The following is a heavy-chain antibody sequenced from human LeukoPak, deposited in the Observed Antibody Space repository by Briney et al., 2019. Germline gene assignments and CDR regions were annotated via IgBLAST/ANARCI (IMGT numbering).Heavy chain of an antibody. J-gene: IGHJ5*02. V-gene: IGHV1-18*01. Sequence: ASVKVSCKASGYIFFSFGITWVRQAPGQGLEWMGWIDTYNGDTHYAQKFQGRVTMTADTSTNAAYMDLRSLRSDDTAVYYCARDLAAAGTTAYNWFDPWGQGTLVTVSS. CDR2: IDTYNGDT. CDR1: GYIFFSFG. CDR3: ARDLAAAGTTAYNWFDP. D-gene: IGHD6-13*01.